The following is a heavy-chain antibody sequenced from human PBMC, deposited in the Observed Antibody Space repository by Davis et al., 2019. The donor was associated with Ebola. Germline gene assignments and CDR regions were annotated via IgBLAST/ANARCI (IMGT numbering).Heavy chain of an antibody. V-gene: IGHV3-21*01. J-gene: IGHJ4*02. D-gene: IGHD3-22*01. Sequence: GGSLRLSCVGSGFIFSTHIMNWVRQAPGKGLEWVSSITRNSDYLYYTNSVKGRFTTSRDNAKNSLFLQMNSLRAEDTALYFCARLMYDSSGYYSAFDYWGQGTLVTVSS. CDR1: GFIFSTHI. CDR2: ITRNSDYL. CDR3: ARLMYDSSGYYSAFDY.